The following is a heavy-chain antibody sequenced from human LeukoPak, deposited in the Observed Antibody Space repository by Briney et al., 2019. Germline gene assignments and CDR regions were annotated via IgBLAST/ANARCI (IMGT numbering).Heavy chain of an antibody. J-gene: IGHJ4*02. CDR2: ISYDGSNK. CDR3: ARRGGGYSYGPFDY. D-gene: IGHD5-18*01. CDR1: GFTFSSYA. Sequence: GGSLRLSCAASGFTFSSYAMHWVRQAPGKGLEWVAVISYDGSNKYYADSVKGRFTISRDNSKNTLYLQMSSLRAEDTAVYYCARRGGGYSYGPFDYWGQGTLVTVSS. V-gene: IGHV3-30-3*01.